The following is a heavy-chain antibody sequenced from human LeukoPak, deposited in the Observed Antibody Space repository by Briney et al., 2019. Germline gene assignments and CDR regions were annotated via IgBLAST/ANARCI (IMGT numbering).Heavy chain of an antibody. J-gene: IGHJ4*02. Sequence: GGSLRLSCAASGFTFSSYSMNWVRQAPGTGLEWVSSISSTSNYIFYADSVKGRFTISRDNAKNTLYLKMNTLRAEDTAIYFCARGGFTGTSCPYFDYWGQGTLVTVSS. CDR3: ARGGFTGTSCPYFDY. CDR1: GFTFSSYS. CDR2: ISSTSNYI. V-gene: IGHV3-21*01. D-gene: IGHD2-2*01.